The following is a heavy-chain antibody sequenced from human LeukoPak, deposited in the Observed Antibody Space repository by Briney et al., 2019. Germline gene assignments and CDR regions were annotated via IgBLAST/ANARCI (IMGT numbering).Heavy chain of an antibody. J-gene: IGHJ6*02. Sequence: GGSLRLSCAASGFTFSDYYMSWIRQAPGKGQEWVSYISSSGSTIYYADSVKGRFTISRDNAKNSLYLQMNSLRAEDTAVYYCARDRGDSSSYSPGMDVWGQGTTVTVSS. D-gene: IGHD6-13*01. CDR1: GFTFSDYY. CDR3: ARDRGDSSSYSPGMDV. V-gene: IGHV3-11*01. CDR2: ISSSGSTI.